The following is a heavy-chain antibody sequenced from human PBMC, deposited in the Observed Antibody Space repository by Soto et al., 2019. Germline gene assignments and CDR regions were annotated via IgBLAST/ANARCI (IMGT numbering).Heavy chain of an antibody. CDR1: GFSLSTSEVG. J-gene: IGHJ4*02. CDR2: FYWDDDK. V-gene: IGHV2-5*02. Sequence: QITLKESGPTLVKPTQTLTLTCTFSGFSLSTSEVGVGWIRQPPGKALEWLALFYWDDDKRHSPSLKSRLTNTKDTPKNQVVLTLTNMDPVDTATYFCAHVIDSSGWSVVYFDYWGQGTLVTVSS. CDR3: AHVIDSSGWSVVYFDY. D-gene: IGHD3-22*01.